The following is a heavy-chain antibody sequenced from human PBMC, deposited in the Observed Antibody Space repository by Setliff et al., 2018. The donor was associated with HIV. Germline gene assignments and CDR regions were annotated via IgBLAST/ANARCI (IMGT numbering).Heavy chain of an antibody. CDR3: ARDQGYSYGFYAFDI. Sequence: SETLSLTCTVSGGSISSGSYYWGWIRQPPGKGLEWIGSIYYSGGTYCNPSLKSRVTISVDTSKNQFSLKLSSVTAADTAVYYCARDQGYSYGFYAFDIWGQGTMVTVSS. D-gene: IGHD5-18*01. CDR1: GGSISSGSYY. J-gene: IGHJ3*02. CDR2: IYYSGGT. V-gene: IGHV4-39*07.